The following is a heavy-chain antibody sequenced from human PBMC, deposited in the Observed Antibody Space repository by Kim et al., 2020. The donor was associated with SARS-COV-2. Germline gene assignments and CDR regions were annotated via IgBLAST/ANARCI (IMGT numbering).Heavy chain of an antibody. Sequence: SETLSLTCTVSGGSISSSGYYWSWIRQHPGKGLEWIAYIYYTATTYYNPSLRSRVTMSIDTSENQFSLKLNSVTAADTAVYYCARAPADYSSFDTSGYQKRRWFDPWGQGTLVTVSS. V-gene: IGHV4-31*03. CDR2: IYYTATT. CDR1: GGSISSSGYY. CDR3: ARAPADYSSFDTSGYQKRRWFDP. J-gene: IGHJ5*02. D-gene: IGHD5-12*01.